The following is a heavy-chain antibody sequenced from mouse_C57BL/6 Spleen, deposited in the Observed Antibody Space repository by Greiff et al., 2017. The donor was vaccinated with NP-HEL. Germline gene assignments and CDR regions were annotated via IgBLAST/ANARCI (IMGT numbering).Heavy chain of an antibody. CDR2: IHPNSGST. CDR3: ARVGGNYGEWYFDV. CDR1: GYTFTSYW. J-gene: IGHJ1*03. V-gene: IGHV1-64*01. D-gene: IGHD2-1*01. Sequence: QVQLQQPGAELVKPGASVKLSCKASGYTFTSYWMHWVKQRPGQGLEWIGMIHPNSGSTNYNEKFKSKATLTVDKSSSTAYMQLSSLTSEDSAVYYCARVGGNYGEWYFDVWGTGTTVTVSS.